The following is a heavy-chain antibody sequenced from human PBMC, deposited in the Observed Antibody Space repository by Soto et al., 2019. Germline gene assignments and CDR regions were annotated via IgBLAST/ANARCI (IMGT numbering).Heavy chain of an antibody. CDR1: GGSIRSYY. CDR3: AREGISWFNSFDP. Sequence: WETLSLTCPVSGGSIRSYYWSWIRQPPGKGLEWIGYLSYSGSTNYNPSLKSRVTISVDTSKNQFSLKLSSVTAAYASVYYCAREGISWFNSFDPWGQGTLLTVSS. D-gene: IGHD6-13*01. J-gene: IGHJ5*02. CDR2: LSYSGST. V-gene: IGHV4-59*01.